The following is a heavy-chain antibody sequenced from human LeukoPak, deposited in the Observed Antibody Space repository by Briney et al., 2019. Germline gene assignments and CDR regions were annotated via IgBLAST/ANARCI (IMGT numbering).Heavy chain of an antibody. J-gene: IGHJ4*02. D-gene: IGHD6-19*01. CDR1: GYTFTGYY. Sequence: ASVKVSCKASGYTFTGYYIHWVRQAPGPGLEWMGWINPNSGGTNYAQKFQGRVTMTRDTSISTAYMELNRLRSDDTAVYYCARDSHSSGWYLPDYWGQGTLVTVSS. V-gene: IGHV1-2*02. CDR2: INPNSGGT. CDR3: ARDSHSSGWYLPDY.